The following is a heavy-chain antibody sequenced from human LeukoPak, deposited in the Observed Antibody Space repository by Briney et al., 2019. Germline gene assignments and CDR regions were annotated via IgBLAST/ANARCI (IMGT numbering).Heavy chain of an antibody. Sequence: GASVKVSCKASGYTFTGYYMHWVRQAPGQGLEWMGWMNPNSGNTGYAQKFQGRVTMTRNTSISTAYMELSSLRSEDTAVYYCARGHTAIPNWGQGTLVTVSS. CDR2: MNPNSGNT. V-gene: IGHV1-8*02. CDR3: ARGHTAIPN. J-gene: IGHJ4*02. CDR1: GYTFTGYY. D-gene: IGHD5-18*01.